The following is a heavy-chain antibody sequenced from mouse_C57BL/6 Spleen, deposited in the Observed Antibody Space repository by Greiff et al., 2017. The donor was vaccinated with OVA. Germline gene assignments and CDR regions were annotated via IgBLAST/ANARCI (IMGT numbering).Heavy chain of an antibody. Sequence: EVMLVESGEGLVKPGGSLKLSCAASGFTFSSYAMSWVRQTPEKRLEWVAYISSGGDYIYYADTVKGRFTISRDNARNTLYLQMSSLKSEDTAMYYCTRDREFYYGSSFYAMDYWGQGTSVTVSS. CDR2: ISSGGDYI. V-gene: IGHV5-9-1*02. J-gene: IGHJ4*01. D-gene: IGHD1-1*01. CDR1: GFTFSSYA. CDR3: TRDREFYYGSSFYAMDY.